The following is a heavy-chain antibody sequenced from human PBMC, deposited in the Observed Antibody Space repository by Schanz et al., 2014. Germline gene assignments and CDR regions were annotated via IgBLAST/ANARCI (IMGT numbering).Heavy chain of an antibody. J-gene: IGHJ6*03. V-gene: IGHV4-59*01. CDR1: GGSISSYS. CDR3: ARQGIGYQHGRYYYYMDV. CDR2: IYYSGDT. D-gene: IGHD2-2*01. Sequence: QLQLQESGPGLVKPSETLSLTCTVSGGSISSYSWSWIRQPPGKGLEWIGYIYYSGDTNYNPSLKSRVTISVDTSKNQFSLNLISVTAADTAVYYCARQGIGYQHGRYYYYMDVWGRGTTVTVSS.